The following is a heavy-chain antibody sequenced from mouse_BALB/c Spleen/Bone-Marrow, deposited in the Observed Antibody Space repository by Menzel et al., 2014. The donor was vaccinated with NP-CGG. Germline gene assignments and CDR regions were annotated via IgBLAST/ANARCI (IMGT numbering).Heavy chain of an antibody. CDR3: TRSNYGYWYFDV. Sequence: VQLQQSGAELVKLGASVKLSCKASGYTFSSYYMYWVKQRPGQGLEWIGEINPSNGGTKFNEKFKSKATLTVDKPSSTAYMQLSSLTSEDSAVYYCTRSNYGYWYFDVWGAGTTVTVAS. J-gene: IGHJ1*01. CDR2: INPSNGGT. D-gene: IGHD1-1*01. V-gene: IGHV1S81*02. CDR1: GYTFSSYY.